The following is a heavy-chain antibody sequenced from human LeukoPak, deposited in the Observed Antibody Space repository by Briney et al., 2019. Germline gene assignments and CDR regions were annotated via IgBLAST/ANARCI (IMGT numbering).Heavy chain of an antibody. J-gene: IGHJ4*02. V-gene: IGHV3-23*01. Sequence: GGSLRLSCAASGFTFSSYAMSWVRQAPGKGLEWVSGISGSDGSTNYADSVKGRFTISRENSKNTLYLQMNSLRAEDTAVYYCASGSSTSFCSYWGQGTLVTVSS. CDR3: ASGSSTSFCSY. D-gene: IGHD2-2*01. CDR2: ISGSDGST. CDR1: GFTFSSYA.